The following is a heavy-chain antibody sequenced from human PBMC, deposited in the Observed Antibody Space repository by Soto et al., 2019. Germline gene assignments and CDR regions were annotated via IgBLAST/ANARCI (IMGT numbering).Heavy chain of an antibody. Sequence: SETLSLTCAVYGGSFSGYYWSWIRQPPGEGLEWIGFISYSGTTSYSPSLKSRLAISLDTSKNHFSLSLSSVTAADTAVYYCARGRGYSYGLDPWGQGTLVTVSS. CDR2: ISYSGTT. V-gene: IGHV4-30-4*01. CDR3: ARGRGYSYGLDP. J-gene: IGHJ5*02. D-gene: IGHD5-18*01. CDR1: GGSFSGYY.